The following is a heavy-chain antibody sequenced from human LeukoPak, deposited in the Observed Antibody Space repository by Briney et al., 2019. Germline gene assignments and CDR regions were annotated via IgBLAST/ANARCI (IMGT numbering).Heavy chain of an antibody. CDR1: GFSVSSNY. D-gene: IGHD4-23*01. Sequence: GGSLRLSCAASGFSVSSNYMNWVRQAPGKGLEWVSYIGSSGSTVYYADSVKGRFTISRDNAKNSLYMQMESLRDEDTAIYYCARDTLEYSNSPDALDIWGQGTMVTVSS. V-gene: IGHV3-48*02. CDR2: IGSSGSTV. J-gene: IGHJ3*02. CDR3: ARDTLEYSNSPDALDI.